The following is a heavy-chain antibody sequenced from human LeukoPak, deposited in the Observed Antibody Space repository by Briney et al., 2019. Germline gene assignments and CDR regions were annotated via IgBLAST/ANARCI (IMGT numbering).Heavy chain of an antibody. J-gene: IGHJ6*02. CDR3: ARDQRGDSGSYLPYGMDV. V-gene: IGHV4-31*03. D-gene: IGHD3-10*01. Sequence: SETLSLTYTVSGGSISSGGYYWSRIRQHPGKGLEWIGYIYYSGSTYYNPSLKSRVTISVDTSKNQFSLKLSSVTAADTAVYYCARDQRGDSGSYLPYGMDVWGQGTTVTVSS. CDR2: IYYSGST. CDR1: GGSISSGGYY.